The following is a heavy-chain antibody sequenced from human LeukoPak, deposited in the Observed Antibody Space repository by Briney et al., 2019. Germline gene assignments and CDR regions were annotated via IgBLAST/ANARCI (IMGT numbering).Heavy chain of an antibody. V-gene: IGHV3-23*01. J-gene: IGHJ4*02. Sequence: GGSLRLSCAASGFTFSSYGMSWVRQAPGKGLEWVSAISGSGGSTYYADSVKGRFTISRDNSKNTLYLQMNSLRAEDTAVYYCAKDSYPYYDSSGYYHYWGQGTLVTVSS. CDR2: ISGSGGST. CDR3: AKDSYPYYDSSGYYHY. CDR1: GFTFSSYG. D-gene: IGHD3-22*01.